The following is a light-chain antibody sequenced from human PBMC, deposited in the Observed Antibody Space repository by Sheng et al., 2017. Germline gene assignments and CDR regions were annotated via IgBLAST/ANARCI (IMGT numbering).Light chain of an antibody. CDR3: QQYGDSPLA. CDR2: DAS. J-gene: IGKJ4*01. V-gene: IGKV3-15*01. CDR1: QSISSD. Sequence: EIVMTQSPATLSVSPGDRATLSCRASQSISSDLAWFQQKPGQPPRLLISDASTRAAGVPARFSGSGSGTEFTLTISNLQSEDFGVYYCQQYGDSPLAFGGGTRVEIK.